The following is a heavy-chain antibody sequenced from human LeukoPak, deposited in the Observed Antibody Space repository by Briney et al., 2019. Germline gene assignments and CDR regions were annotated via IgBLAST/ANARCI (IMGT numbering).Heavy chain of an antibody. Sequence: SETLSLTCAVYGGSFSGYYWSWIRQPPGKGLEWIGEINHSGSTNYNPSLKSRVTISVDTSKNQFSLKLSSVTAADTAVCYCAGTIAVAGPYKNWFDPWGQGTLVTVSS. D-gene: IGHD6-19*01. CDR1: GGSFSGYY. CDR3: AGTIAVAGPYKNWFDP. J-gene: IGHJ5*02. CDR2: INHSGST. V-gene: IGHV4-34*01.